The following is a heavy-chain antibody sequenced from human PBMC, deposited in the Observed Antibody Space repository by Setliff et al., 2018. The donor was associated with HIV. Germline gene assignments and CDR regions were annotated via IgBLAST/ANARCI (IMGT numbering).Heavy chain of an antibody. CDR3: ARAVASRNIRGEYSFDY. Sequence: ASVKVSCKASGYTFTSDHLHWVRQAPGQGLEWMGMITPSGGSTNYAQKFQGRLTMTSDTSTSTVYMELSSLRSEDTAVYYCARAVASRNIRGEYSFDYWGQGTLVTVSS. J-gene: IGHJ4*02. V-gene: IGHV1-46*01. CDR2: ITPSGGST. CDR1: GYTFTSDH. D-gene: IGHD3-16*01.